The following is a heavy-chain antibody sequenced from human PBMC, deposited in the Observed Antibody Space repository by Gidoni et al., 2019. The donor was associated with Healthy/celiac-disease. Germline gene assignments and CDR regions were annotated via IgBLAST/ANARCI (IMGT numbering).Heavy chain of an antibody. CDR2: ISGSGGST. D-gene: IGHD3-3*01. V-gene: IGHV3-23*01. CDR3: AKDRASDYDFWSGSRSGAFDI. J-gene: IGHJ3*02. Sequence: EVQLLESGGGLVQPGGSLRLSCAASGFTFSSYAMSWVRQAPGKGLVWVSAISGSGGSTYYADSVKGRFTISRDNSKNTLYLQMNSLRAEDTAVYYCAKDRASDYDFWSGSRSGAFDIWGQGTMVTVSS. CDR1: GFTFSSYA.